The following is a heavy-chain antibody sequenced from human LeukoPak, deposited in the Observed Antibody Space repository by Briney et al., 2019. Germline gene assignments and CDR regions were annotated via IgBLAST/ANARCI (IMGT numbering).Heavy chain of an antibody. J-gene: IGHJ6*03. D-gene: IGHD3-10*01. CDR1: DDSITMYY. Sequence: SETLSLTCSVSDDSITMYYWTWIRQPPGKGLEWIGYVDHTGSTNFNPSLNGRVSISRDTTKNLSSLRLRSVTAADTAVYYCARGLRQRSYGSGSLGRYYYYYMDVWGKGTTVTVSS. V-gene: IGHV4-59*12. CDR2: VDHTGST. CDR3: ARGLRQRSYGSGSLGRYYYYYMDV.